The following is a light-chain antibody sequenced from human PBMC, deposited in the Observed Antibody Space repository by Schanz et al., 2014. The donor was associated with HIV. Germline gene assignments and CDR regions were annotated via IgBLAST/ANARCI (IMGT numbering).Light chain of an antibody. Sequence: EIVLTQSPATLSLSPGERATLSCRASQSVSSYLAWYQQKPGQAPRLLIYGASTRATGIPARFSGSGSGTEFTLTISSLQSEDFATYYCQHYDDLPYAFGQGTRVEIK. CDR3: QHYDDLPYA. CDR1: QSVSSY. CDR2: GAS. V-gene: IGKV3-15*01. J-gene: IGKJ5*01.